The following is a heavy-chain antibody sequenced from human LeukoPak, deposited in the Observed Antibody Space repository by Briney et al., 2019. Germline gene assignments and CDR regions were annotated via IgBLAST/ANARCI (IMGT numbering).Heavy chain of an antibody. V-gene: IGHV3-23*01. CDR1: GFTFSSYA. J-gene: IGHJ4*02. Sequence: PGGSLRLSCAASGFTFSSYAMSWVRQAPGKGLEWVSAISGSGGSTYYADSVKGRFTISRDNSKNTLYLQMNSLRAEDTAVYYCAKSVGDCSSTSCYTILLDYWGQGTLVTVSS. CDR2: ISGSGGST. CDR3: AKSVGDCSSTSCYTILLDY. D-gene: IGHD2-2*02.